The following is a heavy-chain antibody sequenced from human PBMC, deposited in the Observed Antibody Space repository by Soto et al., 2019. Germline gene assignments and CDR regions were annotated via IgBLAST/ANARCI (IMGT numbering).Heavy chain of an antibody. J-gene: IGHJ6*02. Sequence: SETRSLTCAVYGGSISGYYWSWIRQPPGKGLEWIGEINHSGSTNYNPSLKSRVTISVDTSKNQFSLKLSSVTAADTAVYYCARVSLPYYYYGMDVWGQGTTVTVS. CDR3: ARVSLPYYYYGMDV. CDR1: GGSISGYY. V-gene: IGHV4-34*01. CDR2: INHSGST.